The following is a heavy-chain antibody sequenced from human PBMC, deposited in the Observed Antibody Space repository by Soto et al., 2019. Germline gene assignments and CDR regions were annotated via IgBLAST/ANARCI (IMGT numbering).Heavy chain of an antibody. J-gene: IGHJ3*02. CDR3: ATDRYCSGGSCSGVDAFDI. Sequence: GASVKVSCKASGYTFTSYYMHWVRQAPGQGLEWMGIINPSGGTTSYAQKFQGRVTMTTDESTSTAYMELSSLRSEDTAVYYCATDRYCSGGSCSGVDAFDIWGQGTMVTVSS. CDR1: GYTFTSYY. D-gene: IGHD2-15*01. V-gene: IGHV1-46*01. CDR2: INPSGGTT.